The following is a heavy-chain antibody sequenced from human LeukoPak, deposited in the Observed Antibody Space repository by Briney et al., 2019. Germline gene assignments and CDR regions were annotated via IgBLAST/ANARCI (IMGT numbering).Heavy chain of an antibody. D-gene: IGHD2-2*01. CDR3: ARGARICSNTSCYPAFDY. J-gene: IGHJ4*02. V-gene: IGHV3-48*04. Sequence: TGGSLRLSCAASGFTFSSYSMNWVGQAPGKGLEWVSYFSSSSSTIYYADSVKGRFTISRDNAKNSLYLQMNSLRAEDTAVFYCARGARICSNTSCYPAFDYWGQGTLVTVSS. CDR2: FSSSSSTI. CDR1: GFTFSSYS.